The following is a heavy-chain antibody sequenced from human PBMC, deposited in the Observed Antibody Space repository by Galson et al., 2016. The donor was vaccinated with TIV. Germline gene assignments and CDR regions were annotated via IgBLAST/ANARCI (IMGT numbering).Heavy chain of an antibody. CDR1: GYSISSGYY. D-gene: IGHD4-11*01. CDR3: ARMPRTATPDPEYYFDW. Sequence: SETLSLTCAVSGYSISSGYYWGWIRQPPGKGLQWIGSFSHSGGTYYNPSLKSRVFVSVDTSENRLPLKMISVTAADTAVYYCARMPRTATPDPEYYFDWWGQGTLVTVSS. V-gene: IGHV4-38-2*01. J-gene: IGHJ4*02. CDR2: FSHSGGT.